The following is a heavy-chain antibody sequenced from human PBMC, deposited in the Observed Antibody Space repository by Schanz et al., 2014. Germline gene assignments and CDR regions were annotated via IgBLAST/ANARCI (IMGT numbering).Heavy chain of an antibody. D-gene: IGHD2-2*01. Sequence: QVQLVDSGGGLVKPGGSLRLSCAASGFTFSDYYMTWIRQAPGKGLEWVSDISDSGDSTHYADSVKGRFTISRDNAKNSLFLQMNSLSAEYTAVYYCAQVAPAATYIDSWGLGTLVTVSS. V-gene: IGHV3-11*01. CDR2: ISDSGDST. J-gene: IGHJ4*02. CDR1: GFTFSDYY. CDR3: AQVAPAATYIDS.